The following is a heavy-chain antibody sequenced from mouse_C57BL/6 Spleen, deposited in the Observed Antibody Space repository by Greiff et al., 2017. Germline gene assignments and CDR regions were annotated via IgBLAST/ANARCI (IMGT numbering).Heavy chain of an antibody. V-gene: IGHV1-22*01. D-gene: IGHD2-3*01. CDR2: ITPNNGGT. CDR3: ARDGYYVNYFDY. Sequence: EVQLQQSGPELVKPGASVKMSCKASGYTFTDYNMHWVKQSHGKSLEWIGYITPNNGGTSYNQKFKGKATLTVNKSSSTAYMELRSLTSEDSAVYYCARDGYYVNYFDYWGQGTTLTVSS. J-gene: IGHJ2*01. CDR1: GYTFTDYN.